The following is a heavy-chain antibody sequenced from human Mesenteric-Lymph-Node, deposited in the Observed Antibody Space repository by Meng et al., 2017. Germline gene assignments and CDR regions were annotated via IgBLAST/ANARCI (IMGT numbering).Heavy chain of an antibody. D-gene: IGHD3-22*01. CDR3: ARERREGVYYDSSGYYHY. V-gene: IGHV1-18*04. Sequence: ASVKVSCKASGYSFTSYGIAWVRQAPGQGLEWMGWISTYNGNTNYAQKFQDRVTMTTDTSTSTGYMELRSLRSDDTAVYYCARERREGVYYDSSGYYHYWGQGTLVTVSS. CDR2: ISTYNGNT. CDR1: GYSFTSYG. J-gene: IGHJ4*02.